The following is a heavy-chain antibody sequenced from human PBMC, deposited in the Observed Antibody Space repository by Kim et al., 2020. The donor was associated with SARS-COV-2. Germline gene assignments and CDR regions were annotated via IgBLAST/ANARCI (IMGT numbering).Heavy chain of an antibody. CDR1: GFSFSNYG. CDR3: AKEVDYHDTNGYYFGIDN. CDR2: TSGNGQTT. D-gene: IGHD3-22*01. Sequence: GGSLRLSCAASGFSFSNYGMSWVRQAPGKGLEWVSGTSGNGQTTYYADSVKGRFTISRDNSKNTLSLQMNSLRAEDTALYYCAKEVDYHDTNGYYFGIDNWGQGTLVTVSS. V-gene: IGHV3-23*01. J-gene: IGHJ4*02.